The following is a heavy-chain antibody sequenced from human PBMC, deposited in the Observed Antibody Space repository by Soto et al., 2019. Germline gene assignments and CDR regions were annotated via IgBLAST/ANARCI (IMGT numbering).Heavy chain of an antibody. CDR3: ARDGALGESYYYYGMDV. CDR2: ISAYNGNT. V-gene: IGHV1-18*01. D-gene: IGHD3-16*01. CDR1: CYTFTSYG. J-gene: IGHJ6*02. Sequence: QVQLVQSGAEVKKPGASVKVSCKASCYTFTSYGISWVRQAPGQGLEWMGWISAYNGNTNYAQKLQGRVTMTTDTSTSTAYMELRSLRSDDTAVYYCARDGALGESYYYYGMDVWGQGTTVTVSS.